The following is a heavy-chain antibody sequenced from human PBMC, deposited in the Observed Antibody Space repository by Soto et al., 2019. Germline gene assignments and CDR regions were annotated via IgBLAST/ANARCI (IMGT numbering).Heavy chain of an antibody. V-gene: IGHV1-2*04. CDR3: ARAYYDFWSGYQNLDGMDV. CDR1: GYTFTGYY. D-gene: IGHD3-3*01. J-gene: IGHJ6*02. CDR2: INPNSGGT. Sequence: ASVKVSCKASGYTFTGYYMHWLRQAPGQGLEWMGWINPNSGGTNYAQKFQGWVTMTRDTSISTAYMELSRLRSDDTAVYYCARAYYDFWSGYQNLDGMDVWGQGTTVTV.